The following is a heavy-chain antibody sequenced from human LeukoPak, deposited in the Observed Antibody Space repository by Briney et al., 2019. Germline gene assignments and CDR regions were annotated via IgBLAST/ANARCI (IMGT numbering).Heavy chain of an antibody. CDR3: ARVRVGAANWFDP. J-gene: IGHJ5*02. V-gene: IGHV4-38-2*02. CDR1: GYSISSGYY. D-gene: IGHD2-15*01. CDR2: IYHSGST. Sequence: SETLSLTCTVSGYSISSGYYWGWIRQPPGKGLEWIGSIYHSGSTYYNPSLKSRVTISVDTSKNQFSLKLSSVTAADTAVYYCARVRVGAANWFDPWGQGTLVTVSS.